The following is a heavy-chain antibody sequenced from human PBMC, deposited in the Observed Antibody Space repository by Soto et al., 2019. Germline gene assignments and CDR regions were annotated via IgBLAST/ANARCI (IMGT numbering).Heavy chain of an antibody. Sequence: SVKVSCKASGGTFSSYAISWVRQAPGQGLEWMGGIIPIFGTANYAQKFQGRVTITADKSTSTAYMELSSLRSEDTAVYYCATRSVRSLTFLSSRMSYGMDVWGQGTTVTVSS. CDR3: ATRSVRSLTFLSSRMSYGMDV. D-gene: IGHD1-1*01. CDR1: GGTFSSYA. J-gene: IGHJ6*02. CDR2: IIPIFGTA. V-gene: IGHV1-69*06.